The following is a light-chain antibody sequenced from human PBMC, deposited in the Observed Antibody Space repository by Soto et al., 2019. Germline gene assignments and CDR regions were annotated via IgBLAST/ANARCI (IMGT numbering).Light chain of an antibody. Sequence: EIVMTQSPATLSVSPGERATLSCRANQSVSSNLAWYQQKPGQAPRLLIYGASTRATGFPVRFSGSGSGTEFTLTISSLQSEDFAVYYCQQYNDWPRTFGQGTKLEIK. CDR2: GAS. V-gene: IGKV3-15*01. J-gene: IGKJ2*02. CDR1: QSVSSN. CDR3: QQYNDWPRT.